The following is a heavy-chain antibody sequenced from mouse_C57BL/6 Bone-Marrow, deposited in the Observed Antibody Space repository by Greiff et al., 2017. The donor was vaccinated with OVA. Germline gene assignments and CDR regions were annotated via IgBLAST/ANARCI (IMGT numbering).Heavy chain of an antibody. D-gene: IGHD1-1*01. V-gene: IGHV5-9-1*02. J-gene: IGHJ2*01. CDR2: ISSGSDYI. CDR1: GFTFSSYA. CDR3: TREGYYYGSPLDY. Sequence: EVMLVESGEGLVKPGGSLKLSCAASGFTFSSYAMSWVRQTPEKRLEWVAYISSGSDYIYYADTVKGRFTISRDNARNTLYLQMSSLKSEDTAMYYCTREGYYYGSPLDYWGQGTTLTVSS.